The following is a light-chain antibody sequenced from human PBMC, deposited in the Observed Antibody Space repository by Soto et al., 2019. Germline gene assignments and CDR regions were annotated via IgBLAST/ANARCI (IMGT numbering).Light chain of an antibody. J-gene: IGKJ1*01. CDR1: QTISSW. Sequence: DIHITQAPSTPAGSVGERVTLTCRASQTISSWLAWYQQKPGKAPKLLIYKASTLKSGVPSRFSGSGSGTEFTLTISSLQPDDFATYYCQHYNSYSEAFGQGTTVDIK. V-gene: IGKV1-5*03. CDR3: QHYNSYSEA. CDR2: KAS.